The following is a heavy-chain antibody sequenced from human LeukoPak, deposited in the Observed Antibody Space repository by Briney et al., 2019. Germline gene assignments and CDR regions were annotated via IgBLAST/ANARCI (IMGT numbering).Heavy chain of an antibody. V-gene: IGHV3-23*01. CDR1: GFTFSSYA. CDR2: ISGSGGST. J-gene: IGHJ4*02. CDR3: AKARYSSGWYDFDY. D-gene: IGHD6-19*01. Sequence: AGGSLRLSCAASGFTFSSYAMSWVRQAPGKGLEWVSAISGSGGSTYYADSVKGRFTISRDNSKNTLYLQMNSLSAEDTAVYYCAKARYSSGWYDFDYWGQGTLVTVSS.